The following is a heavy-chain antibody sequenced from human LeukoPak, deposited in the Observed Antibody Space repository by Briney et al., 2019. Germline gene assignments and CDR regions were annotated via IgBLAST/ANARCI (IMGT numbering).Heavy chain of an antibody. J-gene: IGHJ4*02. D-gene: IGHD3-10*01. V-gene: IGHV4-61*05. CDR2: IYYSGST. CDR1: GGSISSSSYY. Sequence: SEILSLTCTVSGGSISSSSYYWGWIRQPPGKGLEWIGYIYYSGSTNYNPSLKSRVTISVDTSKNQFSLKLSSVTAADTAVYYCARALLWFGELDYWGQGTLVTVSS. CDR3: ARALLWFGELDY.